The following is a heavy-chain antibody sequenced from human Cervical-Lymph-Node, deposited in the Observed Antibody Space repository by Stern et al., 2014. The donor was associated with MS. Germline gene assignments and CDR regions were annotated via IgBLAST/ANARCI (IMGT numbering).Heavy chain of an antibody. J-gene: IGHJ6*02. CDR1: GYTFTNYY. D-gene: IGHD6-19*01. CDR3: AREVAGHRLGMMDV. V-gene: IGHV1-46*01. CDR2: INCSGGST. Sequence: QVQLVESGAAVKKPGASVKVSCKASGYTFTNYYMHWVRQAPGQGLEWMGIINCSGGSTTYAQKFQGRVTMTRDTSTTTVYMELNSPRSEDTAVYYCAREVAGHRLGMMDVWGQGTTVIVSS.